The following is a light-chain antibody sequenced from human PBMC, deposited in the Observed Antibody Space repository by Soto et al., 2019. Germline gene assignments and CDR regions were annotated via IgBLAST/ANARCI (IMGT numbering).Light chain of an antibody. CDR3: SSYTTINTWV. Sequence: QSVLTQPASVSGSPGQSITISCTGTSSDVGAYDYVSWYQQHPGKAPKFMLYEVSNRPSGLSNRFSGSKSGNTASLTISGLQAEDEADYYCSSYTTINTWVFGGGTEVTVL. CDR2: EVS. J-gene: IGLJ3*02. CDR1: SSDVGAYDY. V-gene: IGLV2-14*01.